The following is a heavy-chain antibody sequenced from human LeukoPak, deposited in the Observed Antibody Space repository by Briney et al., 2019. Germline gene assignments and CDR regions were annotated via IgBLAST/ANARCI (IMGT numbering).Heavy chain of an antibody. Sequence: KPSETLSLTCTVSGGSISSSYYYWGWIRQPPGKGLEWIGYIYYSGSTNYNPSLKSRVTISVDTSKNQFSLKLSSVTAADTAVYYCARVVPAAMYYYYGMDVWGQGTTVTVSS. J-gene: IGHJ6*02. CDR3: ARVVPAAMYYYYGMDV. V-gene: IGHV4-61*05. CDR2: IYYSGST. CDR1: GGSISSSYYY. D-gene: IGHD2-2*01.